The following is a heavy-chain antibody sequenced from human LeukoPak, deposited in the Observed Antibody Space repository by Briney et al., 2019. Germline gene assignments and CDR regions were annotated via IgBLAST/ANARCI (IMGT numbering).Heavy chain of an antibody. J-gene: IGHJ6*03. CDR1: GGSISSGSYY. Sequence: SSETLSLTCIVSGGSISSGSYYWSWIRQPAGKGLEWIGRIYTSGSTNYNPSLKSRVTMSVDTSKNQFSLKLSSVTAADTAVYYCVRVIGAPNYYYMDVWGKGTTVTVSS. CDR2: IYTSGST. D-gene: IGHD3-22*01. V-gene: IGHV4-61*02. CDR3: VRVIGAPNYYYMDV.